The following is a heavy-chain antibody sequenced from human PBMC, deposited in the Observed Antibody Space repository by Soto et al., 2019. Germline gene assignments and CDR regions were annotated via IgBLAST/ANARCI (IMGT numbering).Heavy chain of an antibody. J-gene: IGHJ3*02. D-gene: IGHD3-3*01. V-gene: IGHV5-51*01. Sequence: GECLKISCKASGFSFASYRIGWVRQVPGKGLECMGIIYPRDSDTRYNPSFQGQVTISVDESINTAYLQWSSLKTSDTAMYYCARTGVADSFVICGQATILTVS. CDR1: GFSFASYR. CDR3: ARTGVADSFVI. CDR2: IYPRDSDT.